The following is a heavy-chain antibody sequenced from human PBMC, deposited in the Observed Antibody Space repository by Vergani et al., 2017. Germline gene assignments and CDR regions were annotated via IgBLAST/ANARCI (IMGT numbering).Heavy chain of an antibody. V-gene: IGHV4-31*03. D-gene: IGHD2-2*01. J-gene: IGHJ6*02. CDR1: GGSISSGGYY. Sequence: QVQLQESGPGLVKPSQTLSLTCTVSGGSISSGGYYWSWIRQHPGKGLEWIGYIYYSGSTYYNPSLKSRVTISVDTSKNQFSLKLSSVTAADTAVYYCARDSCSSTSCYRYDPWGQGTTVTVSS. CDR2: IYYSGST. CDR3: ARDSCSSTSCYRYDP.